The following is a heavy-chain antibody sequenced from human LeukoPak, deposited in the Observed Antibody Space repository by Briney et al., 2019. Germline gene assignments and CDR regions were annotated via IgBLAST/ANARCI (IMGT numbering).Heavy chain of an antibody. J-gene: IGHJ6*03. D-gene: IGHD2-2*01. V-gene: IGHV1-2*02. CDR2: INPNSGGT. CDR1: GYTFTGYY. Sequence: ASVKVSCKASGYTFTGYYMHWVRQAPGQGLEWMGWINPNSGGTNYAQKFQGRVTMTRDTSISTAYMELSRLRSDDTAVYYCARDSPYCSSTSCSYYYYYYMDVWGKGTTVTVSS. CDR3: ARDSPYCSSTSCSYYYYYYMDV.